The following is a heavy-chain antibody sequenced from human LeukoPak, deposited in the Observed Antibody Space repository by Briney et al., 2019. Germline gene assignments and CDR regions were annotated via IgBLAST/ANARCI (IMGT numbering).Heavy chain of an antibody. Sequence: SETLSLTCTVSGGSISSYYWSWIRQHPGKGLEWIGYIYYSGSTYYNPSLKSRVTISVDTSKNQFSLKLSSVTAADTAVYYCARESRVRTGTRRYFDYWGQGTLVTVSS. CDR2: IYYSGST. V-gene: IGHV4-59*06. CDR1: GGSISSYY. J-gene: IGHJ4*02. D-gene: IGHD1-1*01. CDR3: ARESRVRTGTRRYFDY.